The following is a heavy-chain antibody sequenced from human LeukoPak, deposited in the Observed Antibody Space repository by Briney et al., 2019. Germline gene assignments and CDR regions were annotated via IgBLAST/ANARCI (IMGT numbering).Heavy chain of an antibody. CDR2: ISSYNDNT. V-gene: IGHV1-18*01. Sequence: ASVKVSCKASGYTFSNYGISWVRQAPGQGLEWMGWISSYNDNTNYAQKLQGRVTMTRDTSISTAYMELSRLRSDDTAVYYCASGWELLGFDYWGQGTLVTVSS. J-gene: IGHJ4*02. CDR3: ASGWELLGFDY. CDR1: GYTFSNYG. D-gene: IGHD1-26*01.